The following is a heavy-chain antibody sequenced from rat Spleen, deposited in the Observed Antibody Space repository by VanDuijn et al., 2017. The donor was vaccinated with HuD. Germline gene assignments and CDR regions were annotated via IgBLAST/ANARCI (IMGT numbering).Heavy chain of an antibody. J-gene: IGHJ2*01. D-gene: IGHD1-2*01. CDR3: TTPFTIAAIWPWVY. V-gene: IGHV5-20*01. Sequence: EVQLAESGGGLVQPGRSLKLSCAASGFTFSDYYMAWVRQAPTKGLEWVASISYDGGSNYYRDSVKGRFTISRDNAKSSLYLQMDSLRSEDTATYYCTTPFTIAAIWPWVYWGQGVMVTVSS. CDR1: GFTFSDYY. CDR2: ISYDGGSN.